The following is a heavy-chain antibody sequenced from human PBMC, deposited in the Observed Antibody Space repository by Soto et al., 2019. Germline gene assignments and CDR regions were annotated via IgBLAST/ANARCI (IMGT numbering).Heavy chain of an antibody. J-gene: IGHJ3*02. Sequence: QVQLVQSGAEVKKPGASVKVSCKASGYTVTGYYMHWVRQAPGQGLEGMGWINPNSGGTNDAQKVQGRVTMTRDTSISTAYMELSRLRSDDTAVYYCARVTGQWLGQRGAFDIWGQGTMVTVSS. CDR3: ARVTGQWLGQRGAFDI. CDR2: INPNSGGT. V-gene: IGHV1-2*02. CDR1: GYTVTGYY. D-gene: IGHD6-19*01.